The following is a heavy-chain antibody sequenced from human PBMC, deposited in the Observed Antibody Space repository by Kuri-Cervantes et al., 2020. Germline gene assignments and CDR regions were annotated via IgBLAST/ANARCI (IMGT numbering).Heavy chain of an antibody. V-gene: IGHV3-30-3*01. J-gene: IGHJ6*02. Sequence: GGSLRLSCAASGFTFSSYAMHWVRQAPGKGLEWVAVISYDGSNKYYADSVKGRFTISRDNSKNTLYLQMNSLRAEDTAVYYCARDLNYGEYYCGMDVWGQGTTVTVSS. D-gene: IGHD4/OR15-4a*01. CDR2: ISYDGSNK. CDR1: GFTFSSYA. CDR3: ARDLNYGEYYCGMDV.